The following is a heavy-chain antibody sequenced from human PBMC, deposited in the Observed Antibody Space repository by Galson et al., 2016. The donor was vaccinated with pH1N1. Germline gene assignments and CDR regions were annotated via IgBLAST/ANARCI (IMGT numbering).Heavy chain of an antibody. CDR1: GFTFTTYG. D-gene: IGHD7-27*01. J-gene: IGHJ4*02. CDR2: ISGSNGDS. CDR3: ASKCTGWPLDN. V-gene: IGHV1-18*01. Sequence: SVKVSCKASGFTFTTYGFTWVRQAPGQGLEWMGWISGSNGDSHYAQKVKGRVTVTIDTSTSTAYLGVLGLTSDDTAVYYCASKCTGWPLDNWGQGTLVTVSS.